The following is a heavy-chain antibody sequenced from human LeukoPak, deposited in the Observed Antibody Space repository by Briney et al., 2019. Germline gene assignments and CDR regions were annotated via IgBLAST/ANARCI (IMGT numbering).Heavy chain of an antibody. CDR2: IYHSGST. J-gene: IGHJ3*02. Sequence: SQTLSLTCAVSGGSISSGGYSWSWIRQPPGKGLEWIGYIYHSGSTYYNPSLKSRVTISVDRSKNQFSLKLSSVTAADTAVYYCARLYSITEDAFDIWGQGTMVTVSS. CDR3: ARLYSITEDAFDI. D-gene: IGHD3-16*01. CDR1: GGSISSGGYS. V-gene: IGHV4-30-2*01.